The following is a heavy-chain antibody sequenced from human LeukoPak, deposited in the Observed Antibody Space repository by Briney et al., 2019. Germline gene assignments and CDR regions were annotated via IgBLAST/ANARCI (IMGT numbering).Heavy chain of an antibody. CDR2: IYYSGST. D-gene: IGHD5-12*01. CDR1: GGSISSGGYY. J-gene: IGHJ4*02. CDR3: GRSGYAGGHFDY. V-gene: IGHV4-31*03. Sequence: SETLSLTCTVSGGSISSGGYYWSWIRQHPGKGLEWIGYIYYSGSTYYNPSLKSRVTISVDTSKNQFSLKLSSVTAADTAVYYCGRSGYAGGHFDYWGQGTLVTVSS.